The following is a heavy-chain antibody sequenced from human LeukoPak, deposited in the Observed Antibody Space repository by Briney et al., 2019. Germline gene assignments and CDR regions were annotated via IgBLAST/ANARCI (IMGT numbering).Heavy chain of an antibody. CDR3: ARWYYDYVWGSYRSFDY. CDR1: GYSISSGYY. Sequence: SETLSLTCTVSGYSISSGYYWGWIRQPPGKGLEWIGGIYHSGSTYYNPSLKSRVTISVDTSKNQFSLKLSSVTAADTAVYYCARWYYDYVWGSYRSFDYWGQGTLVTVSS. J-gene: IGHJ4*02. CDR2: IYHSGST. V-gene: IGHV4-38-2*02. D-gene: IGHD3-16*02.